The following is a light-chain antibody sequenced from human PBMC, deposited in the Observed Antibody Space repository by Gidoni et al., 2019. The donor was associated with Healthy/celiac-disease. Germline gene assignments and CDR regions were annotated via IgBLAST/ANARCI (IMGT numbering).Light chain of an antibody. CDR1: QSISSY. J-gene: IGKJ3*01. Sequence: DIQKTQSPSSLSASVGDRVTITCRAIQSISSYLNWYQQKPGKAPKLLIYAASSLQSGVPSRFSGSGSGTDFTLTISSLQPEDFATYYCQQSYSTPFTFGPGTKVDIK. CDR2: AAS. CDR3: QQSYSTPFT. V-gene: IGKV1-39*01.